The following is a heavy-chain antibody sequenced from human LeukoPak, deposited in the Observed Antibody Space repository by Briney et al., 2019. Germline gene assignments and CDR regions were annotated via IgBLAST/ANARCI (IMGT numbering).Heavy chain of an antibody. CDR3: GLRAQYYYLDV. CDR1: GFTFSSYG. CDR2: IRYDGGNK. V-gene: IGHV3-30*02. J-gene: IGHJ6*03. D-gene: IGHD5/OR15-5a*01. Sequence: PGGSLRLSCAASGFTFSSYGMHWVRQAPGKGLEWVAFIRYDGGNKYYADSVKSRFTISRDNSKNTLYLQMNSLRAEDTAVYYCGLRAQYYYLDVWGKGTTVTVSS.